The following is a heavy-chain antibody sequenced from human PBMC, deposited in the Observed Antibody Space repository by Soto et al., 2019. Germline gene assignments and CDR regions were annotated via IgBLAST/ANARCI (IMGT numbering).Heavy chain of an antibody. CDR2: IRSKANSYAT. D-gene: IGHD3-9*01. CDR1: GFTLSGSA. V-gene: IGHV3-73*02. J-gene: IGHJ4*02. CDR3: TRPRDDILTGYDY. Sequence: EVQLVESGGGLVQPGGSLKLSCAASGFTLSGSAMHWVRQTPGKGLEWVGHIRSKANSYATAYAASVKGRFTISRDDSNNTAYLQMHSLKIEDTAVYYCTRPRDDILTGYDYWGQGTLVTVSS.